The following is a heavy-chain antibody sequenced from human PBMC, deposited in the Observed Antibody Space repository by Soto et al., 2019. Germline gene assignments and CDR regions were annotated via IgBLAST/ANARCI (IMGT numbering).Heavy chain of an antibody. CDR2: IWADGSRQ. V-gene: IGHV3-33*08. J-gene: IGHJ4*02. D-gene: IGHD3-9*01. CDR1: GFAFITYG. Sequence: QVQLVESGVGPIQPGKALRLSCSAYGFAFITYGMHWVRQAPGNGLEWVEVIWADGSRQFYGDSVKGRFTISRDTSKNTVYLQMISLRGDDTELYYGVGGTGYWGLSDSWGQRNLVAVSS. CDR3: VGGTGYWGLSDS.